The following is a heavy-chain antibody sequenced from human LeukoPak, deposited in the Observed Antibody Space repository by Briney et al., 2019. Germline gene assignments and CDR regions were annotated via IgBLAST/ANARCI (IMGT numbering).Heavy chain of an antibody. J-gene: IGHJ4*02. Sequence: GGSLRLSCSASGFTFTSHVMHWVRQAPGKGLQYVSGISMNVQTTYYAGSVKGRFTISRDSYKNTVYLQMNSLTAEDTAVYYCVREGLERRTNFDYWGQGTLVSVSS. CDR3: VREGLERRTNFDY. CDR1: GFTFTSHV. CDR2: ISMNVQTT. D-gene: IGHD1-1*01. V-gene: IGHV3-64D*06.